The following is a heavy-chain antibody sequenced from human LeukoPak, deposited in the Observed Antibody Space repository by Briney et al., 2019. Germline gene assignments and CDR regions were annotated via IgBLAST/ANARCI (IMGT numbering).Heavy chain of an antibody. CDR3: ARERRYSSRPDAFDI. Sequence: PSETLSLTCTVSGGSISSYYWNWIRQPPGKGLDWIGYIDYSGSTNYSPSLKSRVTISVDTSKNQFSLKLSSVTAADTAVYYCARERRYSSRPDAFDIWGQGTMVTVSS. D-gene: IGHD6-13*01. J-gene: IGHJ3*02. CDR1: GGSISSYY. CDR2: IDYSGST. V-gene: IGHV4-59*01.